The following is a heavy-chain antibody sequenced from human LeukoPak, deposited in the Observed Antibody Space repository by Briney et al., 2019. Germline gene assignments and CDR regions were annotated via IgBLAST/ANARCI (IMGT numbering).Heavy chain of an antibody. V-gene: IGHV4-39*07. D-gene: IGHD1-26*01. CDR3: ASSSARGSYYLVY. Sequence: PSETLSLTCTVSGGSISSSSYYWGWIRQPPGKGLEWIGSIYYSGSTYYNPSLKSRVTISVDTSKNQFSLKLSSVTAADTAVYYCASSSARGSYYLVYWGQGTLVTVSS. CDR1: GGSISSSSYY. CDR2: IYYSGST. J-gene: IGHJ4*02.